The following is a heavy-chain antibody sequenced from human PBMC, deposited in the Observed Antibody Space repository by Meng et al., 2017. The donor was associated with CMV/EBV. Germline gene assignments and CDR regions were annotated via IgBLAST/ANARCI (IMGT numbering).Heavy chain of an antibody. CDR1: GGTFSSYT. Sequence: SVKVSRKASGGTFSSYTISWVRQAPGQGLEWMGRIIPILDTINYVQKFQGRVLIIADKPTSTAYMELSSLIFADAAVYYCARGIAAAGTSGWWFDPWGQGTLVTVSS. J-gene: IGHJ5*02. V-gene: IGHV1-69*08. CDR3: ARGIAAAGTSGWWFDP. CDR2: IIPILDTI. D-gene: IGHD6-13*01.